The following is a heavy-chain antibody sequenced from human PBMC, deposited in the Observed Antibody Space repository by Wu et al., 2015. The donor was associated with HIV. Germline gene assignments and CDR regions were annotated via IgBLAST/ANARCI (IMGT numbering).Heavy chain of an antibody. J-gene: IGHJ3*02. CDR1: GGTFNNNA. CDR2: PSLVFGTA. CDR3: ARQPDAFDI. Sequence: VQLVQSGAEVKKPGSSVKVSCKASGGTFNNNAXSWVRQAPGQGLEWMGRGPSLVFGTANYAQKFQGRVTITADESTSTAYMELSSLRSEDTAVYYCARQPDAFDIWGQGTMVTVSS. V-gene: IGHV1-69*15.